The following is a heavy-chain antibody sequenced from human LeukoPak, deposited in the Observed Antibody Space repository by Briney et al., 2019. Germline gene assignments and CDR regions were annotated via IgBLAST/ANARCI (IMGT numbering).Heavy chain of an antibody. V-gene: IGHV3-66*01. D-gene: IGHD5-18*01. CDR1: GVTVSSNY. Sequence: GGSLRLSCAVFGVTVSSNYMSWVRQAPGKGLEWVSMIYPNGNTFYTDSVKGRFTISRDNSKNTLDLQMSSLRAEDTAVYYCARDSGFRGLWPLDYWGQGTLVTVSS. CDR3: ARDSGFRGLWPLDY. CDR2: IYPNGNT. J-gene: IGHJ4*02.